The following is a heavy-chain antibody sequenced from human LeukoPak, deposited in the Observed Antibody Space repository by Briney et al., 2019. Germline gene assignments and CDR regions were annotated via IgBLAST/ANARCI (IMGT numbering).Heavy chain of an antibody. V-gene: IGHV4-31*03. CDR2: IYYSGST. Sequence: SETLSLTCTVSGGSFSSGGYYWSWIRQHPGKGLEWIGYIYYSGSTNYNPSLKSRVTISVDTSKNQFSLKLSSVTAADTAVYYCARSHYYASSGYHGPFDYWGQGTLVTVSS. CDR3: ARSHYYASSGYHGPFDY. CDR1: GGSFSSGGYY. D-gene: IGHD3-22*01. J-gene: IGHJ4*02.